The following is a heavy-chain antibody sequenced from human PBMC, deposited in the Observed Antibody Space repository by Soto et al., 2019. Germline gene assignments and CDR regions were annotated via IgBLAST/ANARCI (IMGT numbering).Heavy chain of an antibody. CDR3: AKDFGSCSGGSCVLFDY. Sequence: EVQLLESGGGLVQPGGSLRLSCAASGFTFSSYAMSWVRQAPGKGLEWVSAIRGSGGSTYYADSVKGRFTISRDNYKNTLYLQMNGLRAEDTAVYYCAKDFGSCSGGSCVLFDYWGQGTLVTVSS. V-gene: IGHV3-23*01. CDR1: GFTFSSYA. J-gene: IGHJ4*02. CDR2: IRGSGGST. D-gene: IGHD2-15*01.